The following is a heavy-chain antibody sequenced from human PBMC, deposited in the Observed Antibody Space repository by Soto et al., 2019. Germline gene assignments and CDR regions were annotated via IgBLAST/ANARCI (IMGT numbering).Heavy chain of an antibody. CDR2: IIPMYGTT. CDR3: ARIGTLAWIDDY. Sequence: QVQLVQSGAEVKKPGSSVKVSCKASGGTFRSYVTSWVRQAPGQGLEWLGGIIPMYGTTYYAQTFQGRVTISADESTSTVFMELSSLRYEDTAVYYCARIGTLAWIDDYWGQGTLVTVSS. V-gene: IGHV1-69*12. J-gene: IGHJ4*02. D-gene: IGHD1-1*01. CDR1: GGTFRSYV.